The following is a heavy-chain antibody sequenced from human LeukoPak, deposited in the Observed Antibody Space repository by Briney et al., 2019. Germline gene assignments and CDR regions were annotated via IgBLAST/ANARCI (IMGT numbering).Heavy chain of an antibody. D-gene: IGHD3-10*01. CDR2: IDNSGGT. CDR3: ARGPPPMFRGLIRRFENDS. J-gene: IGHJ4*02. Sequence: SETLSLTCAVSGGSFSGYYWTWIRQPPGKGLEWIGEIDNSGGTNYNPSLKSRLTISVDTSKDQFSLRLSSVTAADSAVYYCARGPPPMFRGLIRRFENDSWGQGTLVTVSS. V-gene: IGHV4-34*01. CDR1: GGSFSGYY.